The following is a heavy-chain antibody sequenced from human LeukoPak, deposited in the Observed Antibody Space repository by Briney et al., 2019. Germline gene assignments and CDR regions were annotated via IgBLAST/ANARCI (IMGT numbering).Heavy chain of an antibody. V-gene: IGHV4-34*01. J-gene: IGHJ4*02. CDR1: GGSFSDYY. D-gene: IGHD3-10*01. CDR3: ARDGGYGSGSYYLHY. CDR2: INHSGST. Sequence: SETLSLTCAVYGGSFSDYYWSWIRQPPGKGLEWIGEINHSGSTNYNPSLKSRVTISVDTSKNQFSLKLSSVTAADTAVYYCARDGGYGSGSYYLHYWGQGTLVTVSS.